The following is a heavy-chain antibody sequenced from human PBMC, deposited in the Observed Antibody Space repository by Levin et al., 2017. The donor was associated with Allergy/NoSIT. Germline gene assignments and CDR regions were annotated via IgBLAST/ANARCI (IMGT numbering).Heavy chain of an antibody. V-gene: IGHV4-30-4*01. J-gene: IGHJ4*02. Sequence: SETLSLTCTVSGGSISSGDYYWSWIRQPPGKGLEWIGYIYYSGTTYYNPSLKSRVTMSIDTSRNQFSLRLNSVTAADTAVYYCARVVDYDILAGYYSPYYVDYWGQGTLVTVSS. CDR1: GGSISSGDYY. CDR3: ARVVDYDILAGYYSPYYVDY. D-gene: IGHD3-9*01. CDR2: IYYSGTT.